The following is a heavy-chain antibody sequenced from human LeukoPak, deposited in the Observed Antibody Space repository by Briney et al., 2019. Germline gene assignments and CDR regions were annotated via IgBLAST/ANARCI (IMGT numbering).Heavy chain of an antibody. J-gene: IGHJ6*03. D-gene: IGHD6-13*01. V-gene: IGHV4-39*07. CDR3: ARHEASYSSSWYSLPKNYYYYYMDV. CDR2: MSYSGST. Sequence: PSETLSLTCNVSGGSISSSNNYWGWIRQPPGKGLEWIGSMSYSGSTYYNPSLKSRVTISVDTSKNQLSLKLSSVTAADTAVYYCARHEASYSSSWYSLPKNYYYYYMDVWGKGTTVTVSS. CDR1: GGSISSSNNY.